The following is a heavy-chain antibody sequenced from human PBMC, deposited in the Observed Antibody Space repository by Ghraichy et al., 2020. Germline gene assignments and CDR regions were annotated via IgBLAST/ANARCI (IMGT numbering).Heavy chain of an antibody. CDR1: GGSFSGYY. CDR3: ARGTTVNY. CDR2: INHSGST. Sequence: SETLSLTCAVYGGSFSGYYWSWIRQPPGKGLEWIGEINHSGSTNYNPSLKSRVTISVDTSKNQFSLKLSSVTAADTAVYYCARGTTVNYWGQGTLVTVSS. J-gene: IGHJ4*02. D-gene: IGHD4-17*01. V-gene: IGHV4-34*01.